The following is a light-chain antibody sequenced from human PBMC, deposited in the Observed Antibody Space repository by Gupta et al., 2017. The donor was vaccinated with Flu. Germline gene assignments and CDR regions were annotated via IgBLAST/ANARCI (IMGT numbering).Light chain of an antibody. V-gene: IGLV2-14*01. CDR2: DVS. J-gene: IGLJ1*01. Sequence: QSALTQPASVSGSPGHSITISCPGTSSDVGNSDYVSWYQQDPGKAPKLLIYDVSNRPSGVSSRFSGSKSGNTASLTISGLQAEDETEYYCSSYTSTTTFYVFGTGTKVTVL. CDR3: SSYTSTTTFYV. CDR1: SSDVGNSDY.